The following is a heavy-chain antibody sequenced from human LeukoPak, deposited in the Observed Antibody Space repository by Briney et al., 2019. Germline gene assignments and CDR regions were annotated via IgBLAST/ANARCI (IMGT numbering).Heavy chain of an antibody. CDR1: GYTFTSYG. D-gene: IGHD3-10*01. CDR2: ISAYNGNT. Sequence: ASVNVSCKASGYTFTSYGISWVRQAPGQGLEWMGWISAYNGNTNYAQKLQGRVTMTTDTSTSTAYMELRSLRSDDTAVYYCARTVGGSGSLFYYYGMDVWGQGTTVTVSS. V-gene: IGHV1-18*01. CDR3: ARTVGGSGSLFYYYGMDV. J-gene: IGHJ6*02.